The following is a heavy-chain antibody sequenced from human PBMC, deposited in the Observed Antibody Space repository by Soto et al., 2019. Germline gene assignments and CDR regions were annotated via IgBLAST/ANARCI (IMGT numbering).Heavy chain of an antibody. Sequence: EEQLVQSGPEAKKPGESLRISCKGSGYSFPSYWISWLRQMPGKGLEWMGRVDPSDSETTYSPSSQGHVTISTDTSIDTVYLEWSSLKASDTAMYYCATLEGYNYGRKGDDWGQGPLVIVSS. V-gene: IGHV5-10-1*03. CDR3: ATLEGYNYGRKGDD. D-gene: IGHD5-18*01. J-gene: IGHJ4*02. CDR2: VDPSDSET. CDR1: GYSFPSYW.